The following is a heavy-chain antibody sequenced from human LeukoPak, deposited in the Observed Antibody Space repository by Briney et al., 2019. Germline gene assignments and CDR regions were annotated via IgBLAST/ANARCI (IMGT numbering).Heavy chain of an antibody. V-gene: IGHV4-59*01. CDR3: ARDYSNYIMDY. CDR2: IYYSGST. CDR1: GGSISTYY. Sequence: SETLSLTCTVSGGSISTYYWSWIRQPPGKGLEWIGYIYYSGSTNYNPSLKSRVTISVDTSKNQFSLNLSSLTAADTAVYYCARDYSNYIMDYWGQGILVTVSS. J-gene: IGHJ4*02. D-gene: IGHD4-11*01.